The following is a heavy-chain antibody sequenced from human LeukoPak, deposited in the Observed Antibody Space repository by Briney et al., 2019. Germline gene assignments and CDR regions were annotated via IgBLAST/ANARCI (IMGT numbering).Heavy chain of an antibody. V-gene: IGHV3-33*01. Sequence: GGSLRLSCAASGFTFSSYGMHWVRQAPGKGLEWVAVIWNDGSNKYYADSVKGRFTISRDNSKNTLYLQMNSLRAEDTAVYYCARDVGVVVPAAFDPWGQGTLVTVSS. J-gene: IGHJ5*02. CDR2: IWNDGSNK. CDR3: ARDVGVVVPAAFDP. CDR1: GFTFSSYG. D-gene: IGHD2-2*01.